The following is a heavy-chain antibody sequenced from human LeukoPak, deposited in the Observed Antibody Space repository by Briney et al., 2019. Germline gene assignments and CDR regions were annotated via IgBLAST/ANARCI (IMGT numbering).Heavy chain of an antibody. CDR2: ISSSSSYI. V-gene: IGHV3-21*01. CDR3: ARGLAAAGRGY. Sequence: GGSLRLSCAASGFTFSSCEMNWVRQAPGKGLEWVSSISSSSSYIYYADSVKGRFTISRDNAKNSLYLQMNSLRAEDTAVYYCARGLAAAGRGYWGQGTLVTVSS. J-gene: IGHJ4*02. D-gene: IGHD6-13*01. CDR1: GFTFSSCE.